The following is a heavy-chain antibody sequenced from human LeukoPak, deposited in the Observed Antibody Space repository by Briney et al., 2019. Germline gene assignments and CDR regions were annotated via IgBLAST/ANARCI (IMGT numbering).Heavy chain of an antibody. Sequence: PGGSLRLSCAASGITVSRNYMSWVRQAPGKGLEWVSAMSGSGGSTYCADSVKGRFSISRDNSKNTLYLQMKSLRAEDTAVYYCAKVRSFDILTGYYKWFDPWGQGTPVTVSS. V-gene: IGHV3-23*01. J-gene: IGHJ5*02. CDR2: MSGSGGST. D-gene: IGHD3-9*01. CDR3: AKVRSFDILTGYYKWFDP. CDR1: GITVSRNY.